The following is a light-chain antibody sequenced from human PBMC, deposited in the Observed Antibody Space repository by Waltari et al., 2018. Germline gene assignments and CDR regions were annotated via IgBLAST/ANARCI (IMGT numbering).Light chain of an antibody. CDR2: LVS. CDR3: MQARQYPRT. J-gene: IGKJ1*01. V-gene: IGKV2-28*01. Sequence: EIVMTQSPLPLSVAPGEPASISCRSSQSLLQSNGHNYLYWYLQKPGQSPQLLISLVSIRASGVPDRFSGGGSGTDFILTISRVEAEDVGTYYCMQARQYPRTLGQGTKVEIK. CDR1: QSLLQSNGHNY.